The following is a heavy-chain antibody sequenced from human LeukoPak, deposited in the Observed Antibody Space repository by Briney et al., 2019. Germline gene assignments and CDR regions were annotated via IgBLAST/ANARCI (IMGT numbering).Heavy chain of an antibody. J-gene: IGHJ4*02. CDR3: AKGLSGSYFDY. V-gene: IGHV3-23*01. D-gene: IGHD1-26*01. CDR2: ISGSGGST. Sequence: GGSLRLSCAASGFTFSSYEMNWVRQAPGKGLEWVSAISGSGGSTYYADSVKGRFTISRDNSKNTLYLQMNSLRAEDTAVYYCAKGLSGSYFDYWGQGTLVTVSS. CDR1: GFTFSSYE.